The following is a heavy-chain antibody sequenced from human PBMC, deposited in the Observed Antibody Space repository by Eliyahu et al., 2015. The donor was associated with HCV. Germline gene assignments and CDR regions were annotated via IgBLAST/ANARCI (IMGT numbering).Heavy chain of an antibody. Sequence: QVQLVESGGGVVQPGRSXRLSCAASGFTFSSYGMHWVRQAPGKGLEWVAVIWYDGSNKYYADSVKGRFTISRDNSKNTLYLQMNSLRAEDTAVYYCARFWSGYYLDYWGQGTLVTVSS. CDR3: ARFWSGYYLDY. CDR1: GFTFSSYG. CDR2: IWYDGSNK. J-gene: IGHJ4*02. V-gene: IGHV3-33*01. D-gene: IGHD3-3*01.